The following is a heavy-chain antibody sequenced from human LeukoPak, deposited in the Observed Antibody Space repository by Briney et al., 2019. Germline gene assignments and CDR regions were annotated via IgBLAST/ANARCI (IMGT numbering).Heavy chain of an antibody. Sequence: GGSLRLSCAASGLTFSSYAMSWVRQAPGKGLEWVSGISGSGVNTDYADSVKGRFTISRDNSKNTLYLQMNSLRAEDTAVYYCAKGNGYCSSTSCYPDAFDIWGQGTMVTVSS. V-gene: IGHV3-23*01. CDR3: AKGNGYCSSTSCYPDAFDI. D-gene: IGHD2-2*01. CDR2: ISGSGVNT. J-gene: IGHJ3*02. CDR1: GLTFSSYA.